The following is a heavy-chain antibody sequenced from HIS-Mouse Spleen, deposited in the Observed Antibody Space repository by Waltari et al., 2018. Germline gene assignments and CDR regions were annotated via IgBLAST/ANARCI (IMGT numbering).Heavy chain of an antibody. J-gene: IGHJ4*02. CDR1: GCSISSYY. Sequence: QVQLQESGPGLVKPSETLSLTCTVSGCSISSYYWSWCRQPPRKGLECIGYIYYSGSSQSNPSHKDRGRSSLNTSENRCYLERRLVTDVDTAVYYCAGVESSGGVDYWGQGTLVTVSS. CDR3: AGVESSGGVDY. D-gene: IGHD6-19*01. CDR2: IYYSGSS. V-gene: IGHV4-59*13.